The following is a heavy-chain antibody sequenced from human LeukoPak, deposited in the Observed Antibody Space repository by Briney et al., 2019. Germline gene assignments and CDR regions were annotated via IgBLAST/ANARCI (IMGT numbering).Heavy chain of an antibody. J-gene: IGHJ4*02. Sequence: ASVKVSCKASGYTFSGHHIYWIREAPGQGLEWVGLIYPSNGVTRYAQKFEGRVPITRDTSIRTACIQLSRLRFDDPAIYYCARVLIPTMKTSNFNHWRQGTLVTVSS. CDR3: ARVLIPTMKTSNFNH. CDR2: IYPSNGVT. D-gene: IGHD5-24*01. CDR1: GYTFSGHH. V-gene: IGHV1-2*02.